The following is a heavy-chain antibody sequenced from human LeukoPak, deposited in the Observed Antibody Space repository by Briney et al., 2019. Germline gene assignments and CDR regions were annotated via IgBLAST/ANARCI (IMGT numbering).Heavy chain of an antibody. V-gene: IGHV3-48*01. CDR1: GFTFSTNS. D-gene: IGHD1-26*01. CDR3: ARDWASPGPTTI. J-gene: IGHJ4*02. Sequence: GGSLRLSCAASGFTFSTNSMSWVRQAPGKGLEWVSYITSSGSVIHYSDSVRGRFTISRDNAKSSLYLQMNSLGAEDTAIYYCARDWASPGPTTIWGQGTLVTVSS. CDR2: ITSSGSVI.